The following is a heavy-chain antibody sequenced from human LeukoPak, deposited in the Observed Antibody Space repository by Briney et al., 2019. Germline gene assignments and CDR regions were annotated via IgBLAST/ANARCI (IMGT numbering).Heavy chain of an antibody. D-gene: IGHD3-10*01. CDR2: ISAYNGNT. J-gene: IGHJ6*02. Sequence: ASVKVSCKASGYTFTSYDISWVRQAPGQGLEWMGWISAYNGNTNYAQKLQGRVTMTTDTSTSTAYMELRSLRSDDTAVYYCARDQGWLLWFGELSSYYYGMDVWGQGTTVTVSS. V-gene: IGHV1-18*01. CDR1: GYTFTSYD. CDR3: ARDQGWLLWFGELSSYYYGMDV.